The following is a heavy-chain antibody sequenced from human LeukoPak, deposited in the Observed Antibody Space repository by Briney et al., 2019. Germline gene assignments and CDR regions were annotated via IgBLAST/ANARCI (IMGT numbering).Heavy chain of an antibody. CDR1: GYTFTGYY. V-gene: IGHV1-2*02. CDR2: INPNSGGT. Sequence: EASVKVSCKASGYTFTGYYMHWVRQAPGQGLEWMGWINPNSGGTNYAQKFQGRVTMTRDTSISTAYTELSRLRSDDTAVYYCASSRFGIAAAAPKGGVDYWGQGTLVTVSS. J-gene: IGHJ4*02. CDR3: ASSRFGIAAAAPKGGVDY. D-gene: IGHD6-13*01.